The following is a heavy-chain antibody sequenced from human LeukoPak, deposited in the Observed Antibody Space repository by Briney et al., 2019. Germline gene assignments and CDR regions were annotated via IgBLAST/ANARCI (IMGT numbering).Heavy chain of an antibody. CDR1: GFTGSSSY. Sequence: HSGGSLRLSCAASGFTGSSSYIRWVRQAPGKGLEWVSVIYSGGSTYYADSVKGRFTISRDNSKNTLYLQMNSLRVEDTAVYYCALPGIVAAGTIDYWGQGTLVTVSS. CDR2: IYSGGST. D-gene: IGHD6-13*01. CDR3: ALPGIVAAGTIDY. J-gene: IGHJ4*02. V-gene: IGHV3-66*01.